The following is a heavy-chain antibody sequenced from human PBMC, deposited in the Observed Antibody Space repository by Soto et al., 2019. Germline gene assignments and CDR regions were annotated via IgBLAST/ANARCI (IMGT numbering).Heavy chain of an antibody. Sequence: TLSLTCTVSGGSIRSGGYYWSWIRHHPGKGLEWIGYIYYSGSTYYNPSLKGRVTISVDTSRNQFSLKLTSVTAADTAVNYCARASCSGGNCYLGYYYPLDVWGPGTTVTVSS. D-gene: IGHD2-21*01. CDR2: IYYSGST. V-gene: IGHV4-31*03. CDR1: GGSIRSGGYY. CDR3: ARASCSGGNCYLGYYYPLDV. J-gene: IGHJ6*02.